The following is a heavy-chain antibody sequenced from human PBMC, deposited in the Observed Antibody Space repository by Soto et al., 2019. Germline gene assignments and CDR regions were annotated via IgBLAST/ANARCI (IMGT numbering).Heavy chain of an antibody. D-gene: IGHD1-26*01. CDR3: GTVGRLGSTGASTYGMDV. CDR1: GYTFTDYY. J-gene: IGHJ6*02. CDR2: VDSADGET. V-gene: IGHV1-69-2*01. Sequence: ASVKVSCKVSGYTFTDYYVHWVQQAPGKGLKWMGLVDSADGETIYAEKFQGRVTMTADTSTDTAYMELASLRSEDAAVYYCGTVGRLGSTGASTYGMDVWGQGTTVTVSS.